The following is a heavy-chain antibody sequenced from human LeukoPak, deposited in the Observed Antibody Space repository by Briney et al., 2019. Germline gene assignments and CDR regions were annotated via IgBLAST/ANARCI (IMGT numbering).Heavy chain of an antibody. V-gene: IGHV3-30*18. CDR1: GFTFSSYG. D-gene: IGHD1-26*01. J-gene: IGHJ3*02. CDR3: AKPRARWELLYDAFDI. Sequence: GGSLRLSCAASGFTFSSYGMHWVRQAPGKGLEWVAVISYDGSNKYYADSVKGRFTISRDNSKNTLYLQMNSLRAEDTAVYYCAKPRARWELLYDAFDIWGQGTMVTVSS. CDR2: ISYDGSNK.